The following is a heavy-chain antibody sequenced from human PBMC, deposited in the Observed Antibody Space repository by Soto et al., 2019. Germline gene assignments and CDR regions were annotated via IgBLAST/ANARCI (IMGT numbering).Heavy chain of an antibody. D-gene: IGHD1-1*01. CDR3: ARWGDSNDGNYYGLDV. Sequence: GESLKISCKGSGYSFTSYWIGWVRQMPGKGLEWMGIIYPGDSDTRYSPSFQGQVTISADKSISTAYLQWSSLKASDTAMYYCARWGDSNDGNYYGLDVWGQGTTVTVSS. J-gene: IGHJ6*02. V-gene: IGHV5-51*01. CDR1: GYSFTSYW. CDR2: IYPGDSDT.